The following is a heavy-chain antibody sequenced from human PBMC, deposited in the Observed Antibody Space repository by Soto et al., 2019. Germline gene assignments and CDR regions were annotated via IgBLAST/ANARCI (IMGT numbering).Heavy chain of an antibody. CDR3: ARELQGLYYFDY. Sequence: ASVKVSCKVSGYTFRELSMHWVRQGPDKGLEWMGGFDPEEGENIRAQKFQGRVTMTEDTSTNTAHMELTRLTSEDTALYYCARELQGLYYFDYWGQGALVTVSS. V-gene: IGHV1-24*01. D-gene: IGHD4-4*01. CDR1: GYTFRELS. J-gene: IGHJ4*02. CDR2: FDPEEGEN.